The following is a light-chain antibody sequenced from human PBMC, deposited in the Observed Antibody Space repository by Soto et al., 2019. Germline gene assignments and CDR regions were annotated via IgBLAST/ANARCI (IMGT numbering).Light chain of an antibody. J-gene: IGKJ1*01. Sequence: EIVLTQSPGTLSLSPGERSSLSCRASQSVDSNYLAWYQQKPGQAPRLLIYGASSRASGVPDTFSGSGSGTDFTLTISRLEPEDFAVYYCQQYGNSPQTLGQGTKVDIK. CDR1: QSVDSNY. V-gene: IGKV3-20*01. CDR2: GAS. CDR3: QQYGNSPQT.